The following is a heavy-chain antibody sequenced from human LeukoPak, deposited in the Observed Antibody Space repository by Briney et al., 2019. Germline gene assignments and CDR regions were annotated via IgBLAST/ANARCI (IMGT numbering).Heavy chain of an antibody. CDR1: GGTFSSYA. Sequence: SVKVSCKASGGTFSSYAISWVRQAPGQGLEWMGRIIPILGIANYAQKFQGRVTITADKSTSTAYMELSSLRAEDTAVYYCAKDLSPSRTGTTWDYFDYWGQGTLVTVSS. CDR3: AKDLSPSRTGTTWDYFDY. D-gene: IGHD1-1*01. J-gene: IGHJ4*02. CDR2: IIPILGIA. V-gene: IGHV1-69*04.